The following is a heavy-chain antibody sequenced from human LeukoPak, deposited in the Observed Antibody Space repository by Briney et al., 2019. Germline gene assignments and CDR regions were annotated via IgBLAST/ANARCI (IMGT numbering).Heavy chain of an antibody. CDR2: IIPIFGIA. Sequence: SVKVSCKASGGTFSSYAISWVRQAPGQGLEWMGRIIPIFGIANYAQKFQGRVTITADKSTSTAYMEPSSLRSEDTAVYYCAREWTGDSYDYYYGMDVWGQGTTVTVSS. CDR1: GGTFSSYA. D-gene: IGHD5-18*01. V-gene: IGHV1-69*04. J-gene: IGHJ6*02. CDR3: AREWTGDSYDYYYGMDV.